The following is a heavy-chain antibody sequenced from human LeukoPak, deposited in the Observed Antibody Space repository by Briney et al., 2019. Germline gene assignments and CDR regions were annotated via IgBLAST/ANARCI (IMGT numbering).Heavy chain of an antibody. CDR3: ARDPSGSYLDHFDY. CDR1: GYTFTGYY. Sequence: ASVKVSCKASGYTFTGYYMHWVRQAPGQGLEWMGWINPNSGGTNYAQKFQGRVTMTRDTSISTAYMELSRLRSDDTAVYYCARDPSGSYLDHFDYWGQGTLVTVSS. V-gene: IGHV1-2*02. CDR2: INPNSGGT. D-gene: IGHD1-26*01. J-gene: IGHJ4*02.